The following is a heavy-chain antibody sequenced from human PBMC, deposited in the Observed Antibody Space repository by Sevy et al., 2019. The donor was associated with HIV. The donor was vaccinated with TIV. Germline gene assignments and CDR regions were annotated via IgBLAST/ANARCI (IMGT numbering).Heavy chain of an antibody. CDR2: IYSGDSI. CDR1: GFTVSSNY. V-gene: IGHV3-53*01. Sequence: GGSLRLSCTASGFTVSSNYMSWVRQAPGKGLEWVSVIYSGDSISYADSVKGRFTISRDNSKNTLYLQMNSLRAEDTAVYYWGVVGEGYWGQGTLVTVSS. J-gene: IGHJ4*02. CDR3: GVVGEGY. D-gene: IGHD3-16*01.